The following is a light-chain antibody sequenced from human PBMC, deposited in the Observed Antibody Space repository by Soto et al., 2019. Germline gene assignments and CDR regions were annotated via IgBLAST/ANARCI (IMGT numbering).Light chain of an antibody. V-gene: IGKV1-5*01. CDR3: HQYNSYHT. Sequence: QITQSPSTLSASVGDRVTITGRAGQSISSWLAWYQQKPGKAPKLLIYHASTLESGVPSRFSGSGSGTEFTLTISSLQPDDFATYYCHQYNSYHTFGGGTKVDIK. CDR2: HAS. J-gene: IGKJ4*01. CDR1: QSISSW.